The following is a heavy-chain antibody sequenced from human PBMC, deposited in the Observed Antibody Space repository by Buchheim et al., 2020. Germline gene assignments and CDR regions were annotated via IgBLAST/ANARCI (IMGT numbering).Heavy chain of an antibody. V-gene: IGHV4-34*01. CDR1: GGSFSGYY. Sequence: QVQLQQWGAGLLKPSETLSLTCAVYGGSFSGYYWSWIRQPPGKGLEWIGEINHSGSTNYNPSLKGRVTISVDTSKNQFSLKLSSVTAADTAVYYCARGRIAVAGMDYYYGMDVWGQGTT. D-gene: IGHD6-19*01. CDR2: INHSGST. CDR3: ARGRIAVAGMDYYYGMDV. J-gene: IGHJ6*02.